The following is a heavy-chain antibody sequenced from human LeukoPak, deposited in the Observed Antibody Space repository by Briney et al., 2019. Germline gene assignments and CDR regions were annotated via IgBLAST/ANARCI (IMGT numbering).Heavy chain of an antibody. CDR3: ASGRWSDYLDY. D-gene: IGHD3-3*01. J-gene: IGHJ4*02. Sequence: QSGGSLRLSCAASGFTFSSYWMHWVRQAPGKGLVRVSHINSDVSSTNYADSVKGRFTISRDNAKNTLYPQMNSLRAEDTAVYYCASGRWSDYLDYWGQGTLVTVSS. V-gene: IGHV3-74*01. CDR1: GFTFSSYW. CDR2: INSDVSST.